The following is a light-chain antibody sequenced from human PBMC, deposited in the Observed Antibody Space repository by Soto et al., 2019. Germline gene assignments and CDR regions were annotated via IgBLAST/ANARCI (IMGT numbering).Light chain of an antibody. CDR1: QNIANY. V-gene: IGKV1-39*01. J-gene: IGKJ1*01. CDR2: LAS. CDR3: QQSYSTPQT. Sequence: DIQMTQSPSSLSASVGDRVTITCRASQNIANYLNWYQQRPGQVPKLLIYLASSLQSGVPSRFSGGGSGTDFTLTITSLQPEDFATYYCQQSYSTPQTFGQGTKVDIK.